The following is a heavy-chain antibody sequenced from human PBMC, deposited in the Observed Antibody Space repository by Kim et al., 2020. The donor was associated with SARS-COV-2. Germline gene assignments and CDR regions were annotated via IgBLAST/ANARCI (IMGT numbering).Heavy chain of an antibody. J-gene: IGHJ6*02. Sequence: VKGRFTIPRDNSKNTLYLQMNSLRAEDTAVYYCASDPGSSSHYYYYGMDVWGQGTTVTVSS. CDR3: ASDPGSSSHYYYYGMDV. D-gene: IGHD6-6*01. V-gene: IGHV3-30*01.